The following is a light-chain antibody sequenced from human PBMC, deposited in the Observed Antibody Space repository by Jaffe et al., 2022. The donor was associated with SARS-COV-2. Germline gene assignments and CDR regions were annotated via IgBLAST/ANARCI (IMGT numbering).Light chain of an antibody. Sequence: QSVLTQPPSVSAAPGQKVTISCSGSSSNIGNNYVSWYQQLPGTAPKLLIYRNNQRPSGVPDRFSGSKSGTSATLGITGLQTGDEADYYCGTWDSSLSAYVLGTGTKVTVL. V-gene: IGLV1-51*02. CDR1: SSNIGNNY. J-gene: IGLJ1*01. CDR2: RNN. CDR3: GTWDSSLSAYV.